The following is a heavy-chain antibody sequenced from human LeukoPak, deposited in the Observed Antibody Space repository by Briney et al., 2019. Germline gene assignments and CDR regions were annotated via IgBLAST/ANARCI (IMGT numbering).Heavy chain of an antibody. J-gene: IGHJ4*02. D-gene: IGHD2-2*01. CDR1: GHSFTSYW. Sequence: GESLKISCQGSGHSFTSYWIAWVRQMPGKGLEWMGIIYPGDSDTTYSPSFQGQVTISADKSLTTAYLQWSSLKATDPAMYYWSRRSSTYYYFDYWGRGTLVTVSS. CDR2: IYPGDSDT. V-gene: IGHV5-51*01. CDR3: SRRSSTYYYFDY.